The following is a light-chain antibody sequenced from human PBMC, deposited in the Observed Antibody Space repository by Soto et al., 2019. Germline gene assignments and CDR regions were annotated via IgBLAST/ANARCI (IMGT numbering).Light chain of an antibody. Sequence: DIQMTQSPSSLSASVGDRVTIPCRASQSISNYLSGYQQIPGKAPKLLIYAASTVRSGVTSRFSGSGSGTAVTLTISSLQPEDFATYYCQQSYSTPWTFGQGTKVEIK. V-gene: IGKV1-39*01. J-gene: IGKJ1*01. CDR3: QQSYSTPWT. CDR1: QSISNY. CDR2: AAS.